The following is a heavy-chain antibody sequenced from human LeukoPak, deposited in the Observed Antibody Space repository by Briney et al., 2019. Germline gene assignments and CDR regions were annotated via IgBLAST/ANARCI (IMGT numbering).Heavy chain of an antibody. Sequence: VASVKVSCKASGYTLTGYYMHWVRQAPGQGLEGMGWINPNSGGTNYAQKFQGRVTMTRDTSIRTAYMELSRLGSDDTAVYYCARDGASGYLADYWGQGTLVTVSS. D-gene: IGHD3-3*01. CDR1: GYTLTGYY. CDR2: INPNSGGT. CDR3: ARDGASGYLADY. V-gene: IGHV1-2*02. J-gene: IGHJ4*02.